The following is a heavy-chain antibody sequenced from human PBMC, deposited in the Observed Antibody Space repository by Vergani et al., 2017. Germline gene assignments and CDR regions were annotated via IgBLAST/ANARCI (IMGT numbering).Heavy chain of an antibody. J-gene: IGHJ4*02. CDR3: TKGSRGYTGYFFGY. V-gene: IGHV3-23*01. CDR1: GFSFPGDA. D-gene: IGHD5-12*01. CDR2: VSGSSATP. Sequence: EVQLLESGGGLVQPGGSLRLSCEASGFSFPGDAMSWVRQAPAKGLEWVSSVSGSSATPYYADSVKGRFIISGDNSKTTLHLQMNSLRAADTAVYDCTKGSRGYTGYFFGYWGQGTLATVSS.